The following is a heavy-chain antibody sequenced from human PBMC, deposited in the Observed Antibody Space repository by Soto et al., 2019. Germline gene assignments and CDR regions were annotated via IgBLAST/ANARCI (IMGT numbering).Heavy chain of an antibody. J-gene: IGHJ4*02. D-gene: IGHD1-26*01. CDR2: IHYSGRT. CDR1: NVSISGFY. V-gene: IGHV4-59*12. Sequence: AETLSLTCRVSNVSISGFYWTWIRQPPGKILEWIGYIHYSGRTDYNPSLTSRATMSVDTSKNQFSLNLKSITAADTAVYYCVRVGVGIGNHFDSWGRGTLVTVSS. CDR3: VRVGVGIGNHFDS.